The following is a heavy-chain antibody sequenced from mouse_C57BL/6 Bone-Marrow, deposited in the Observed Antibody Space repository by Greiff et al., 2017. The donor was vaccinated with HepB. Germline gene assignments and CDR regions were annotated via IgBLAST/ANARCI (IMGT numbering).Heavy chain of an antibody. Sequence: VQLQQSGAELVRPGASVKLSCTASGFNIKDDYMHWVKQRPEQGLEWIGWIDPENGDTEYASKFQGKATITADTSSNTAYLQLSSLTSEDTAVYYCIIYYYGSRKGFAYWGQGTLVTVSA. CDR1: GFNIKDDY. J-gene: IGHJ3*01. CDR2: IDPENGDT. CDR3: IIYYYGSRKGFAY. D-gene: IGHD1-1*01. V-gene: IGHV14-4*01.